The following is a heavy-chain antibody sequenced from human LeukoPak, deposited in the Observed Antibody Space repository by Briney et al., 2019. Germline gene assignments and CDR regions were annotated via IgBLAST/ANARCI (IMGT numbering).Heavy chain of an antibody. CDR2: INHSGST. CDR1: GRSFSVYY. CDR3: ARGKCRLLKPFDY. D-gene: IGHD3-16*01. J-gene: IGHJ4*02. Sequence: SETQSLTCAVYGRSFSVYYWSWLRHPPGKGLEGIGEINHSGSTNYNPSLKSRVTISVDTSKNQFSLKLSSVTAADTAVYYCARGKCRLLKPFDYWGQGTLVTVSS. V-gene: IGHV4-34*01.